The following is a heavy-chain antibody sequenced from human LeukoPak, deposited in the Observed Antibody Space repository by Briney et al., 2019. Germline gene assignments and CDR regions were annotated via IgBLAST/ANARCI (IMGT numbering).Heavy chain of an antibody. Sequence: SQTLSLTCAISGDSVSSNSAAWNWIRQSPSRGLEWLGRTYYRSKWYNDYAVSVKSRITINPDTSKNQFSLQLNSVTPEDTAVYYCARVEWELLSPPDAFDIWGQGTMVTVSS. CDR1: GDSVSSNSAA. CDR2: TYYRSKWYN. CDR3: ARVEWELLSPPDAFDI. D-gene: IGHD1-26*01. V-gene: IGHV6-1*01. J-gene: IGHJ3*02.